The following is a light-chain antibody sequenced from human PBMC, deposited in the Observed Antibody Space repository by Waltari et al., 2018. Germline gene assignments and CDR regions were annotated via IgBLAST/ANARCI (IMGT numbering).Light chain of an antibody. Sequence: EIVLTQSPSALSLSPGERAPLSCRASQSVSSYLAWYQQKPGQAPRLLIYDASNRATGIPARFSGSGPGTDFTLTISSLEPEDFAVYYCQQRSNWHLTFGGGTKVEIK. CDR3: QQRSNWHLT. CDR1: QSVSSY. CDR2: DAS. V-gene: IGKV3D-11*02. J-gene: IGKJ4*01.